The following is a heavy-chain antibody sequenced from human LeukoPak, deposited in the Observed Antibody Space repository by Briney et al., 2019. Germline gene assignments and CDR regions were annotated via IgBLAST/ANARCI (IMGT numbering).Heavy chain of an antibody. Sequence: SETLSLTCTVSGGSISSYYWSWIRQPPGKGLEWIVHIYYSGTNNYKPSLKSRVTISVDTSKNQFSLKLSSVTAADTAVYYCARLDTYYYDSTPTYAFDIWGQGTMVTVSS. J-gene: IGHJ3*02. CDR1: GGSISSYY. CDR2: IYYSGTN. CDR3: ARLDTYYYDSTPTYAFDI. D-gene: IGHD3-22*01. V-gene: IGHV4-59*01.